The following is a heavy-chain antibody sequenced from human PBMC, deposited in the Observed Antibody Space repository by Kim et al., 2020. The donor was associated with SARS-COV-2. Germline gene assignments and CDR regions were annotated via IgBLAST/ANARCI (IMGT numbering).Heavy chain of an antibody. V-gene: IGHV1-69*01. J-gene: IGHJ5*02. CDR3: ARSVVPAAILFGWFDP. D-gene: IGHD2-2*02. Sequence: FQGRVTITADESTSTAYMELSSLRSEDTAVYYCARSVVPAAILFGWFDPWGQGTLVTVSS.